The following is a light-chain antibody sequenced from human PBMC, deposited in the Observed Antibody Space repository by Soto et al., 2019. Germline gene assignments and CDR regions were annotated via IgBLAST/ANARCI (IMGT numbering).Light chain of an antibody. CDR1: QSVNSNL. V-gene: IGKV3-20*01. J-gene: IGKJ2*01. Sequence: EIVLTQSPGTLSLSPGEGATVSCRASQSVNSNLLAWFQQKPGQAPGLLIHDASRRATGIPDRFSGSGSGTDFTLSISRLEPEDFAVYYCHQYVSSPLTFGQGTKLEIK. CDR3: HQYVSSPLT. CDR2: DAS.